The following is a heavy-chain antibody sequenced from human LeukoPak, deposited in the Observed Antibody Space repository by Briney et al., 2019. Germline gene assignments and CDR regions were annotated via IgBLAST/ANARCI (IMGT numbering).Heavy chain of an antibody. CDR1: GFTFSSYA. Sequence: GGSLRLSCAASGFTFSSYAMSWVRQAPGKGLEWASAISGSGGSTYYADSVKGRFTISRDNSKNTLYLQMNSLRAEDTAVYYCAKTERFLEWLFRYWGQGTLVTVSS. CDR2: ISGSGGST. V-gene: IGHV3-23*01. J-gene: IGHJ4*02. CDR3: AKTERFLEWLFRY. D-gene: IGHD3-3*01.